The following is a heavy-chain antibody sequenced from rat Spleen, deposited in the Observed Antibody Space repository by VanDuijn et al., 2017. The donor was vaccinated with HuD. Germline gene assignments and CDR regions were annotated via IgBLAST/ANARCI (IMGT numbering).Heavy chain of an antibody. CDR2: ISTSGGST. V-gene: IGHV5-25*01. CDR1: GFTFSNYG. D-gene: IGHD3-4*01. J-gene: IGHJ3*01. Sequence: EVELVESGGGLVQPGRSMKLSCAASGFTFSNYGMAWVRQAPTKGLEWVASISTSGGSTYYRDSMKGRFTNSRDNAKSTLYLQMDSRRSEDTAMYYCTGSNPHWVAYWSHCSLVTVSS. CDR3: TGSNPHWVAY.